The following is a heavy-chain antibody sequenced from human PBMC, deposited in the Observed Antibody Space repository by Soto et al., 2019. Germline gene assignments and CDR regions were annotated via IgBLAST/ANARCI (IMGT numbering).Heavy chain of an antibody. J-gene: IGHJ3*02. V-gene: IGHV3-23*01. CDR2: ISGSDGST. CDR3: ARSQPAIVGGLGSAFDI. D-gene: IGHD1-26*01. Sequence: HPGGSLRLSCAASGFTISSYAMSWVRQVSGKGLEWVSTISGSDGSTYYADSVKGRFTISRDNSKNTVYLQMNSLRAEDTAVHYCARSQPAIVGGLGSAFDIWGQGTMVTVSS. CDR1: GFTISSYA.